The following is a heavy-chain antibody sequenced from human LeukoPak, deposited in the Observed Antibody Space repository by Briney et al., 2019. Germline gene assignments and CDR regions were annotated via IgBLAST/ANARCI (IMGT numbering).Heavy chain of an antibody. J-gene: IGHJ4*02. CDR1: RFTFRSYG. V-gene: IGHV3-30*18. CDR3: AKDGDRTAVAAIDY. CDR2: ISYDGSNK. D-gene: IGHD6-19*01. Sequence: GRSLRLSCAASRFTFRSYGMHWVRQAPGKGLEWVAVISYDGSNKYYADSVKGRFTISRDNSKNTLYLQMNRLRAEDTAVYYCAKDGDRTAVAAIDYWGQGTLVTVSS.